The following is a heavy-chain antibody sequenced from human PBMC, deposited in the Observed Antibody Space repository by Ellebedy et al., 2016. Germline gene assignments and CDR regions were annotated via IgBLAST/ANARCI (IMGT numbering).Heavy chain of an antibody. CDR3: ARDSTVGGGSPNADRYFEY. Sequence: GGSLRLXCVASGVTFTNYAMHWVRQAPGKGLEWVASVSYDGNYKYYPDSVKGRFTVSRANSKNTLYLEMNSLSSDDTAVYYCARDSTVGGGSPNADRYFEYWGQGTLVTVSP. CDR2: VSYDGNYK. D-gene: IGHD1-26*01. V-gene: IGHV3-30-3*01. J-gene: IGHJ4*02. CDR1: GVTFTNYA.